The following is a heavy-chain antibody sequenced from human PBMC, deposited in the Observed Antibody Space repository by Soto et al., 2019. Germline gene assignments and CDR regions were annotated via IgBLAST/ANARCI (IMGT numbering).Heavy chain of an antibody. CDR1: GGSISSSNW. J-gene: IGHJ4*02. CDR2: VYRTGST. Sequence: SESLSLTCAVSGGSISSSNWWSWVRQPPGKGLEWIGEVYRTGSTNYNPSLESRLTISVDKSKNQFSLKLTSVTAADTAVYYCARARATIAAAAIFDCWGQGTLVTVSS. CDR3: ARARATIAAAAIFDC. V-gene: IGHV4-4*02. D-gene: IGHD6-13*01.